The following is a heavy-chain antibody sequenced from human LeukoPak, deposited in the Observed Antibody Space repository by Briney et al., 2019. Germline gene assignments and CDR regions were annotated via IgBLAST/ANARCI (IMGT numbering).Heavy chain of an antibody. J-gene: IGHJ4*02. Sequence: SVKVSCKASGGTFSSYATSWVRQAPGQGLEWMGRIIPIFGAANYAQKFQGRVTITTDESTSTAYMELSSLRSEDTAVYYCARGPVHTAMAKWGQGTLVTVSS. D-gene: IGHD5-18*01. V-gene: IGHV1-69*05. CDR1: GGTFSSYA. CDR2: IIPIFGAA. CDR3: ARGPVHTAMAK.